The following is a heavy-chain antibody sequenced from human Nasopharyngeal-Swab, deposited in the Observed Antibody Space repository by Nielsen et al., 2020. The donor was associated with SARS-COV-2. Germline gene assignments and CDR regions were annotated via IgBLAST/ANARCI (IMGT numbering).Heavy chain of an antibody. CDR2: ISYDGSNK. V-gene: IGHV3-30*18. CDR1: GFTSSSYG. J-gene: IGHJ4*02. Sequence: GGSLRLSFAASGFTSSSYGMHWVRQAPGKGLEWVAVISYDGSNKYYADSVKGRFTISRDNSKNTLYLQMNSLRAEDTAVYYCAKDRKSGSYHYYFDYWGQGTLVTVSS. CDR3: AKDRKSGSYHYYFDY. D-gene: IGHD1-26*01.